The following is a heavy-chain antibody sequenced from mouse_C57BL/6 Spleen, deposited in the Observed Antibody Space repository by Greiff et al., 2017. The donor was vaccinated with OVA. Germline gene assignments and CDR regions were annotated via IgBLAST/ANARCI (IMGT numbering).Heavy chain of an antibody. CDR1: CYTFTSYW. Sequence: QVQLQQPGAELVRPGTSVKLSCKASCYTFTSYWMHWVKQRPGQGLAWIGVIDPSDSYTNYNQKFKGKATLTVDTSSSTAYMQLSSLTSEDSAVYYCARGYYYGSSSYAMDYWGQGTSVTVSS. V-gene: IGHV1-59*01. CDR2: IDPSDSYT. D-gene: IGHD1-1*01. CDR3: ARGYYYGSSSYAMDY. J-gene: IGHJ4*01.